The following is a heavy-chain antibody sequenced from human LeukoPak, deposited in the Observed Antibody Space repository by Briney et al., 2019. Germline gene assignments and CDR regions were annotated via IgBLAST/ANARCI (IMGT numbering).Heavy chain of an antibody. CDR1: GFTFSSHG. CDR3: AKAPFCSSTSCLPLWFDP. J-gene: IGHJ5*02. CDR2: ISGSGGNT. D-gene: IGHD2-2*01. Sequence: GETLRLSCAASGFTFSSHGMNWVRQAPGKGLEWVSGISGSGGNTYYADSVKGRFTISRDNSKNTLYLQMNSLRAEDTAVYYCAKAPFCSSTSCLPLWFDPWGQGTLVTVSS. V-gene: IGHV3-23*01.